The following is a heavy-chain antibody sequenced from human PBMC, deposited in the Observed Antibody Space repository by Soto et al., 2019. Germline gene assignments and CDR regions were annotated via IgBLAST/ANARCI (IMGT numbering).Heavy chain of an antibody. Sequence: GESLKISCKGSGYSFTSYWIGWVRQMPGKGLEWMGIIYPGDSDTRYSPSFQGQVTISADKSISTAYLQWSSLKASDTAMYYCARLGGAETYYDFWSGYHYYYGMDVWGQGTTVTVSS. CDR2: IYPGDSDT. J-gene: IGHJ6*02. D-gene: IGHD3-3*01. V-gene: IGHV5-51*01. CDR3: ARLGGAETYYDFWSGYHYYYGMDV. CDR1: GYSFTSYW.